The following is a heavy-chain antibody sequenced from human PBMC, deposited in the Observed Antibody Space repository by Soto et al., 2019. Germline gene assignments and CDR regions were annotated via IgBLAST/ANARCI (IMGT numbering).Heavy chain of an antibody. D-gene: IGHD6-6*01. J-gene: IGHJ3*02. CDR2: ISGSGGST. CDR3: AKDRSIAARPVPEAQGAFDI. V-gene: IGHV3-23*01. CDR1: GFTFSSYA. Sequence: EVQLLESGGGLVQPGGSLRLSCAASGFTFSSYAMSWVRQAPGKGLEWVSAISGSGGSTYYADSVKGRFTISRDNSKNTLYLQMNSLRAEDTAVYYCAKDRSIAARPVPEAQGAFDIWGQGTMVTVSS.